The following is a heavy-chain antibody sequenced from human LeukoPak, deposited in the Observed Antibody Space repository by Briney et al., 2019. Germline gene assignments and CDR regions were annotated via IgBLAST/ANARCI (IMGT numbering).Heavy chain of an antibody. CDR2: IYPGDSDT. D-gene: IGHD6-13*01. Sequence: MGSIYPGDSDTRYSPSFQGQVTISADKSISTAYLQWSSLKASDTAMYYCARGGSSWGGYFDYWGQGTLVTVSS. J-gene: IGHJ4*02. CDR3: ARGGSSWGGYFDY. V-gene: IGHV5-51*01.